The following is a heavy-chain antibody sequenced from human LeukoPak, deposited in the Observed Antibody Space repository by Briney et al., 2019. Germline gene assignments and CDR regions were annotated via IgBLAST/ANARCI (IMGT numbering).Heavy chain of an antibody. J-gene: IGHJ4*02. Sequence: ASVKVSCKASGYTFTSYGISWVRQAPGQGLEWMGWISAYNGNTNYAQKLQGRVTMTTDTSTSTAYMELRSLRSDDTAVYYCARDIGYCSSTSCYTGDYWGQGTLVTVSS. D-gene: IGHD2-2*02. CDR3: ARDIGYCSSTSCYTGDY. V-gene: IGHV1-18*01. CDR1: GYTFTSYG. CDR2: ISAYNGNT.